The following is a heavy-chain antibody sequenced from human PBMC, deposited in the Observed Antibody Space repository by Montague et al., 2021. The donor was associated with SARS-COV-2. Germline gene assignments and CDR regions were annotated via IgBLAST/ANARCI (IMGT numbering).Heavy chain of an antibody. J-gene: IGHJ6*03. V-gene: IGHV3-30*04. D-gene: IGHD3-3*01. CDR1: GFTFSSYA. CDR3: ARDGEYYDFWSGYSRPVNYYYYYYMDV. Sequence: SLRLSCAASGFTFSSYAMHWVRQAPGKGLEWVAVISYDGSNKYYADSVXGRFTISRDNSKNTLYLQMNSLRAEDTAVYYCARDGEYYDFWSGYSRPVNYYYYYYMDVWGKGTTVTVSS. CDR2: ISYDGSNK.